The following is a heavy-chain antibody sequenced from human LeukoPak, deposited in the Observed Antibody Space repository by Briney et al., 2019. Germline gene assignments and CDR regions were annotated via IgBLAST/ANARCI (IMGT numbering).Heavy chain of an antibody. CDR2: INGDGSIT. Sequence: GGSLRLSCAASGFAFSSYWMLWVRQPPGKGLVWVSRINGDGSITTYADSVKGRFTISRDNTKNILYLEMNSLGAEDTAIYYCARSQFDYWGQGILVTVSS. J-gene: IGHJ4*02. CDR3: ARSQFDY. CDR1: GFAFSSYW. V-gene: IGHV3-74*01.